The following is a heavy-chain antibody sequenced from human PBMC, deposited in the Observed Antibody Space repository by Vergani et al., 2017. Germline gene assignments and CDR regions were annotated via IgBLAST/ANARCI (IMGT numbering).Heavy chain of an antibody. D-gene: IGHD2-8*01. CDR1: GGSISSYY. V-gene: IGHV4-4*07. J-gene: IGHJ5*02. CDR3: ARLGYCIDGVCYYEASRSHGLGWFDP. CDR2: IYTSGST. Sequence: QVQLQESGPGLVKPSETLSLTCTVSGGSISSYYWSWIRQPAGKGLEWIGRIYTSGSTYYNPSLKSRVTISVDTSKNQFSLKLSSVTAADTAVYYCARLGYCIDGVCYYEASRSHGLGWFDPWGQGTLLTVSS.